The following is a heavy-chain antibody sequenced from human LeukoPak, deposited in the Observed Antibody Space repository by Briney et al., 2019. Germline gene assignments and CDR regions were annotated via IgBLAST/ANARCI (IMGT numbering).Heavy chain of an antibody. CDR3: ARGITMVRGASFGY. J-gene: IGHJ4*02. D-gene: IGHD3-10*01. CDR1: GGSFSGYY. V-gene: IGHV4-34*01. CDR2: INHSGST. Sequence: SETLSLTCAVYGGSFSGYYWSWIRQPPGKGLEWIGEINHSGSTNYNPSLKSRVTISVDASKNQFSLKLSSVTAADTAVYYCARGITMVRGASFGYWGQGTLVTVSS.